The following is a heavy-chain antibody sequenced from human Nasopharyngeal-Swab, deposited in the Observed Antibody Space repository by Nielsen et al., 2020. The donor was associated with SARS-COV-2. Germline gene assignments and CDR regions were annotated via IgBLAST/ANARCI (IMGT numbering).Heavy chain of an antibody. CDR3: AREGVGGFDV. CDR2: IRQDGGEK. D-gene: IGHD2-15*01. J-gene: IGHJ3*01. V-gene: IGHV3-7*04. CDR1: GFRFSDYG. Sequence: GESLKISCAASGFRFSDYGLSWVRQAPGKGLEWVANIRQDGGEKSYGDSVKGRFTISRDNAKNSVSLQMNSLRAEDTAVYYCAREGVGGFDVWGQGTMVTVSS.